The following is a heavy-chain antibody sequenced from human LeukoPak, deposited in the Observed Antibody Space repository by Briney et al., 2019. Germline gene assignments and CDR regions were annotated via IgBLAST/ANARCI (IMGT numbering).Heavy chain of an antibody. CDR2: IIPILGTA. Sequence: SVTVSFKASGGTFSIYAISWVRQAPGQGLEWMGGIIPILGTANYSQRFQGRVTITADESTSTASMELSSLRSEDTAVYYCARGDYGSGKRWYFDLWGRGTLVTVSS. J-gene: IGHJ2*01. CDR1: GGTFSIYA. V-gene: IGHV1-69*13. D-gene: IGHD3-10*01. CDR3: ARGDYGSGKRWYFDL.